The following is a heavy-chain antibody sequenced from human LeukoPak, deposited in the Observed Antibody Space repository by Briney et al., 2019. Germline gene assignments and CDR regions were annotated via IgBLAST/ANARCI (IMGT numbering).Heavy chain of an antibody. J-gene: IGHJ3*02. CDR1: GFTFDDYA. Sequence: PGGSLRLSCAASGFTFDDYAMHWVRQAPGKGLEWVSGISWNSGSIGYADSVKGRFTISRDNAKNSLYLQMNSLRAEDTAVYYCARPYDFWSGTEGAFDIWGQGTMVTVSS. V-gene: IGHV3-9*01. D-gene: IGHD3-3*01. CDR3: ARPYDFWSGTEGAFDI. CDR2: ISWNSGSI.